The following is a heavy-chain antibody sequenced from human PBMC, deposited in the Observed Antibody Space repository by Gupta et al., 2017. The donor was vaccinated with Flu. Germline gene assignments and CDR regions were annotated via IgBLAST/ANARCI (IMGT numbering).Heavy chain of an antibody. V-gene: IGHV1-69*06. Sequence: QVQLVQSGAEVKKPGSSVKVSCKASGVTFSSYAIRWVRQAPGQGLEWMGGIIPIFGTTNYAQNFQGRVTITADKSTSAAYMELSSLRLEDTAVYYCASPPYYDSSGYYFRDPFDIWGQGTVVTVSS. CDR3: ASPPYYDSSGYYFRDPFDI. J-gene: IGHJ3*02. CDR1: GVTFSSYA. D-gene: IGHD3-22*01. CDR2: IIPIFGTT.